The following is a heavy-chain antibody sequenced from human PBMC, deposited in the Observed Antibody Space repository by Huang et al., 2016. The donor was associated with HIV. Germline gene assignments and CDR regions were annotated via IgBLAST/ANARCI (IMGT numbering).Heavy chain of an antibody. CDR2: INQSGST. V-gene: IGHV4-34*01. Sequence: QVQLQQWGAGLLKPSETLSLTCAVYSGSFRGYYGSWIRQPPGKGLEWIGEINQSGSTNYNPSLKSRVTISVDTSKNQFSLKLSSVTAADTAVYYCARVDCSGGSCYYFDYWGQGTLVTVSS. D-gene: IGHD2-15*01. J-gene: IGHJ4*02. CDR1: SGSFRGYY. CDR3: ARVDCSGGSCYYFDY.